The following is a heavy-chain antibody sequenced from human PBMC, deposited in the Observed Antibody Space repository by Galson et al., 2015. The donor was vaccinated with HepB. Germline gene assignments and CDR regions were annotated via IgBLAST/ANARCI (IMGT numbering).Heavy chain of an antibody. V-gene: IGHV3-73*01. Sequence: SLRLSCAASGFTFSGSAMHWVRQASGKGLEWVGRIRSKANSYATAYAASVKGRFTISRDDSKNTAYLQMNSLKTEDTAVYYCTSLYDFWSGYSEKDAFDIWGQGTMVTVSS. CDR2: IRSKANSYAT. CDR1: GFTFSGSA. D-gene: IGHD3-3*01. CDR3: TSLYDFWSGYSEKDAFDI. J-gene: IGHJ3*02.